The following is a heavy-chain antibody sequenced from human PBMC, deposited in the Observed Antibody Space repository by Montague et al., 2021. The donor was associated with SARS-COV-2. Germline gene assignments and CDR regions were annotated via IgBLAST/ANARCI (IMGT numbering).Heavy chain of an antibody. CDR3: VSRTGAFDV. Sequence: QSGAEVKKPGESLQISCKGSGYTFTSYWIGWVRQMPGKGLEWMGVLYPGDSDTRYSPSFQGQVTISADQSISTAYLQWSSLKASHTAMYYCVSRTGAFDVWGQGTLVTVSS. J-gene: IGHJ4*02. V-gene: IGHV5-51*01. CDR1: GYTFTSYW. CDR2: LYPGDSDT. D-gene: IGHD3/OR15-3a*01.